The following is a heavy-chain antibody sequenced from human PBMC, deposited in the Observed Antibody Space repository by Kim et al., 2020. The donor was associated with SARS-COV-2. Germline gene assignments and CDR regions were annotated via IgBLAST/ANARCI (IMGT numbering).Heavy chain of an antibody. CDR3: ARGLSIAVAGTDYYFDY. V-gene: IGHV4-34*01. CDR1: GGSFSGYY. Sequence: SETLSLTCAVYGGSFSGYYWSWIRQPPGKGLEWIGEINHSGSTNYNPSLKSRVTISVDTSKNQFSLKLSSVTAADTAVYYCARGLSIAVAGTDYYFDYWGQGTLVTVSS. D-gene: IGHD6-19*01. J-gene: IGHJ4*02. CDR2: INHSGST.